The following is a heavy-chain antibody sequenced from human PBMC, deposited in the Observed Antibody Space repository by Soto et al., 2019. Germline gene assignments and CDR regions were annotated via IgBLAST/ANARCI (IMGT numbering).Heavy chain of an antibody. V-gene: IGHV3-21*01. D-gene: IGHD3-10*01. CDR2: ISSSSSYI. CDR3: ARDSLSSSYFDY. Sequence: EVQLVESGGGLVKPGGSLRLSCAASGFTFSSYSMNWVRQAPGKGLEWVSSISSSSSYIYYADSVKGRFTISRDNAKNSLYLQMNSLRAEDTAVYYCARDSLSSSYFDYWGQGTLVTVSS. J-gene: IGHJ4*02. CDR1: GFTFSSYS.